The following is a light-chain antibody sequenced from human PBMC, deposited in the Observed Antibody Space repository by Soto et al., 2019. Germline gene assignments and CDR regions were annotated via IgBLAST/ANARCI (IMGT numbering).Light chain of an antibody. CDR3: QQYGTSRT. V-gene: IGKV3-20*01. CDR1: HSVSSSF. J-gene: IGKJ1*01. CDR2: AAS. Sequence: EIVLTQSPGTLSLSPGERATLSCSASHSVSSSFLAWYQQKPGQAPKLLIYAASVRATGIPDRFSGSGSGTDFTLTISRLEPEDFAVYFCQQYGTSRTFGQGTKVDIK.